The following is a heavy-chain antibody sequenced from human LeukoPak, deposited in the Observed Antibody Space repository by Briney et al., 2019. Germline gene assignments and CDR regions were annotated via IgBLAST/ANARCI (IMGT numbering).Heavy chain of an antibody. CDR3: ARSRFLEWLSGVPDAFDI. J-gene: IGHJ3*02. D-gene: IGHD3-3*01. CDR1: GYTFTSYG. V-gene: IGHV1-18*01. Sequence: ASVKVSCKASGYTFTSYGISWVRQAPGQGLEWMGWISAYNGNTNYAQKFQGRVTITTDESTSTAYMELSSLRSEDTAVYYCARSRFLEWLSGVPDAFDIWGQGTMVTVSS. CDR2: ISAYNGNT.